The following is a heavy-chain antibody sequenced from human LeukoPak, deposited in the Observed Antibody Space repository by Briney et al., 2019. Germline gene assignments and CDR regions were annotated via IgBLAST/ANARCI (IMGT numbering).Heavy chain of an antibody. CDR1: GFNFDDFG. J-gene: IGHJ2*01. Sequence: RPGGSLRLSCSGSGFNFDDFGVTWVRQAPGKGLEWVAGISWSSGHMEYAESVKGRFTISRDNARNALYLQMDGLRRDDTALYYCVRSVVVVAATPTHFDLWGRGTQVIVSS. CDR2: ISWSSGHM. D-gene: IGHD2-15*01. CDR3: VRSVVVVAATPTHFDL. V-gene: IGHV3-20*04.